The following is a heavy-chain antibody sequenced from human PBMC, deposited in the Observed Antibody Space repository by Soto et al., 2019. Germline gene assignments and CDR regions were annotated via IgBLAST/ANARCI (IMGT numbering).Heavy chain of an antibody. Sequence: GGSLRLSCVASGFTFSTHSMNWVRQAPGKGLEWVSYIRSGDTTIYYTDSVKGRFTISRGNAKNSLYLEMNGLRDEDTAVYYCARDLNSDAFDIWGQGTMVTVSS. D-gene: IGHD1-7*01. V-gene: IGHV3-48*02. CDR1: GFTFSTHS. J-gene: IGHJ3*02. CDR2: IRSGDTTI. CDR3: ARDLNSDAFDI.